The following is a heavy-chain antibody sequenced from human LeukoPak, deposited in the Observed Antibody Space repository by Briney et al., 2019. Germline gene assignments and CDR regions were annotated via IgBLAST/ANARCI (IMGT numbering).Heavy chain of an antibody. D-gene: IGHD2-8*01. CDR2: IYSGGST. V-gene: IGHV3-66*01. CDR1: GFTVSSNY. CDR3: AKDFFSQMENSYYYYGMDV. Sequence: GGSLRLSCAASGFTVSSNYMSWVRQAPGKGLEWVSVIYSGGSTYYADSVKGRFTISRDNSKNTLYLQMNSLRAEDTAVYYCAKDFFSQMENSYYYYGMDVWGQGTTVTVSS. J-gene: IGHJ6*02.